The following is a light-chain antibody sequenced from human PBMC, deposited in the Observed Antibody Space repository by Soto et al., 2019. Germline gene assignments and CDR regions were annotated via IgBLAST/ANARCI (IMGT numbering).Light chain of an antibody. CDR3: QKYNNWPWT. Sequence: VMTQSPATLSLSPGESATLSCRASQSVSSNLAWYQQKTGQAPRLLIYGESTRATGIPDRLSGSGSGTELNLTISSLQSEDFAVYYCQKYNNWPWTCGQGTKVDIK. V-gene: IGKV3-15*01. CDR2: GES. J-gene: IGKJ1*01. CDR1: QSVSSN.